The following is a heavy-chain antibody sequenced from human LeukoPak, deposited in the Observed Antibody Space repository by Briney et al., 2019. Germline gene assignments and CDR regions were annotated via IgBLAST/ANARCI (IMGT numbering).Heavy chain of an antibody. J-gene: IGHJ4*02. CDR2: IRYGGSNK. CDR3: AKEGGIAAAALPYFFDY. D-gene: IGHD6-13*01. V-gene: IGHV3-30*02. Sequence: GGSLTLSCAASGFTFSRCRMHWVRQAPGKGLEWVAYIRYGGSNKYYADSVKGRFTISRDNSKNTLYLQMNSLRAEDTAVYYCAKEGGIAAAALPYFFDYGGQGTLVTVSS. CDR1: GFTFSRCR.